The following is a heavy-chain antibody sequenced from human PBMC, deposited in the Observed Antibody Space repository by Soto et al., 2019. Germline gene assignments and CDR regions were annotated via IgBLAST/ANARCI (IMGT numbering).Heavy chain of an antibody. J-gene: IGHJ4*02. V-gene: IGHV4-59*01. Sequence: LSLTCTVSGGSISSYYWSWIRQPPGKGLEWIGYIYYSGSTNYNPSLKSRVTISVDTSKNQFSLKLSSVTAADTAVYYCARGDDSSGLGPYFDYWGQGTLVTVSS. CDR2: IYYSGST. D-gene: IGHD3-22*01. CDR1: GGSISSYY. CDR3: ARGDDSSGLGPYFDY.